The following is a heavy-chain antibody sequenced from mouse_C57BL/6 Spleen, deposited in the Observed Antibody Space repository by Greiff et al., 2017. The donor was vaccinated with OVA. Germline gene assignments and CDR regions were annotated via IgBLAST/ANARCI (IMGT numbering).Heavy chain of an antibody. Sequence: EVQLVESEGGLVQPGSSMKLSCTASGFTFSDYYMAWVRQVPEKGLEWVANINYDGSSTYYLDSLKSRFIISRDNAKNILYLQMSSLKSEDTATYYCARDDYSNSFAYWGQGTLVTVSA. CDR3: ARDDYSNSFAY. V-gene: IGHV5-16*01. D-gene: IGHD2-5*01. CDR1: GFTFSDYY. J-gene: IGHJ3*01. CDR2: INYDGSST.